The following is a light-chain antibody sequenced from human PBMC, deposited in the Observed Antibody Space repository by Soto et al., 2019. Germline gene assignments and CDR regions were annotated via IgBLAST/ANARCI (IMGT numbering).Light chain of an antibody. J-gene: IGKJ1*01. Sequence: TQSPSTLSMSPWETATLSCMSSQSVSNSLAWYRQRPGQPPSLLIYATSTRATGVPARFTGSGSGTEFTLTISSLQSEDFAVYYCHQYYDWPPWTFGQGTKVDI. CDR1: QSVSNS. CDR3: HQYYDWPPWT. CDR2: ATS. V-gene: IGKV3-15*01.